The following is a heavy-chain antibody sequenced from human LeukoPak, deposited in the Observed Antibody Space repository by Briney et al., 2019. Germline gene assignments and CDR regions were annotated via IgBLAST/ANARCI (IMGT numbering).Heavy chain of an antibody. CDR3: ARRTKDCSGGSCYSDY. V-gene: IGHV5-51*03. J-gene: IGHJ4*02. CDR1: GYSFTSYW. D-gene: IGHD2-15*01. CDR2: IYPGDSDT. Sequence: KPGESLTISCKGSGYSFTSYWIGWVRQMPGKGLEWMGIIYPGDSDTRYSPSFQGQVTISADKSISTAYLQWSSLKASDTAMYYCARRTKDCSGGSCYSDYWGQGTLVTVSS.